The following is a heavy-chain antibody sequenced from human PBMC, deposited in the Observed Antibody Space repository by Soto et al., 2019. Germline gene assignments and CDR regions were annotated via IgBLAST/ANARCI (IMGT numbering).Heavy chain of an antibody. CDR2: IYYSGST. CDR1: GGSISSSSYY. D-gene: IGHD3-10*01. CDR3: ARHLNVLKVRGVTSNGFDP. Sequence: QLQLQESGPGLVKPSETLSLTCTVSGGSISSSSYYWGWIRQPPGKGLEWIGRIYYSGSTYYNPSLQSRVTISVDTSKNQFSLKLSSVTAADTAVYYCARHLNVLKVRGVTSNGFDPWGQGTLVTVSS. J-gene: IGHJ5*02. V-gene: IGHV4-39*01.